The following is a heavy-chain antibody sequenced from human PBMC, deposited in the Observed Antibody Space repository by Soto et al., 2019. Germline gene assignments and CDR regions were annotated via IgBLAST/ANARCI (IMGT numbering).Heavy chain of an antibody. V-gene: IGHV3-23*01. J-gene: IGHJ4*02. D-gene: IGHD3-3*01. CDR3: AKKVTIYAVDPADY. Sequence: EVQLLETGGCLVQPGGSLRLSCAASGVTFSNYGMSWVRQAPGKGLGWVSVMSGSGGDAYYADSVKGQFTISRDNPKNMLYLQMNSLRAEDTAVYFCAKKVTIYAVDPADYWGQGTQVAVSS. CDR2: MSGSGGDA. CDR1: GVTFSNYG.